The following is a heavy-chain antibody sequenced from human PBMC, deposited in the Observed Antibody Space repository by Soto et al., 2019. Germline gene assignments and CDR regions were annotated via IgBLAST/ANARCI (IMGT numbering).Heavy chain of an antibody. CDR1: GGSISSGGYY. CDR2: IYYSGST. D-gene: IGHD1-7*01. CDR3: ARASFWNYDHDDLADGMDV. J-gene: IGHJ6*02. V-gene: IGHV4-31*03. Sequence: PSETLSLTCTVSGGSISSGGYYWSWIRQHPGKGLEWIGYIYYSGSTYYNPSLKSRVTISVDTSKNQFSLKLSSVTAADTAVYYCARASFWNYDHDDLADGMDVWGQGTPVPLSS.